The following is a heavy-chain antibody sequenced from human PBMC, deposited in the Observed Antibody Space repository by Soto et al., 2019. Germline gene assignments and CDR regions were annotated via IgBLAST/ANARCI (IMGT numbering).Heavy chain of an antibody. CDR2: INPNSGGT. J-gene: IGHJ4*02. Sequence: GASVKVSCKASGYTFTGYYMHWVRQAPGQGLEWMGWINPNSGGTNCAQKFQGWVTMTRDTSISTAYMELSRLRSDDTAVYYCARGKRYDSSGYYLTAFDYWGQGTLVTVSS. CDR3: ARGKRYDSSGYYLTAFDY. V-gene: IGHV1-2*04. CDR1: GYTFTGYY. D-gene: IGHD3-22*01.